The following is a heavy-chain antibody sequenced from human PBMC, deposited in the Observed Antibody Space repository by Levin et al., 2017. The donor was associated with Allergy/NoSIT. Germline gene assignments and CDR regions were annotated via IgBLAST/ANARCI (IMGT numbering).Heavy chain of an antibody. CDR2: INWNGATT. Sequence: GGSLRLSCAASGFTFDDYGMTWVRQAPGKGLEWVSTINWNGATTGYADSVKGRFTISRDNAKNSLYLQMNSLRAEDTALYYCARTSCSGSFRVGYFDFWGHGTLVTVSS. J-gene: IGHJ4*01. V-gene: IGHV3-20*04. D-gene: IGHD3-10*02. CDR1: GFTFDDYG. CDR3: ARTSCSGSFRVGYFDF.